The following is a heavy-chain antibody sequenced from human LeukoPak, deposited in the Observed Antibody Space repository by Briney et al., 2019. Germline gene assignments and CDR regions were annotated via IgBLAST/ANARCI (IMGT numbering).Heavy chain of an antibody. CDR2: ISTYNANT. CDR3: ARDGTGTSGWYLASH. CDR1: GYTFTSYG. J-gene: IGHJ4*02. V-gene: IGHV1-18*01. D-gene: IGHD6-19*01. Sequence: ASVKVSCKASGYTFTSYGISWVRQAPGQGLEWMGWISTYNANTHYAQKLQGRVTMTTDTSTSTAYMELRSLRSDDTAVYYCARDGTGTSGWYLASHWGQGTLVTISS.